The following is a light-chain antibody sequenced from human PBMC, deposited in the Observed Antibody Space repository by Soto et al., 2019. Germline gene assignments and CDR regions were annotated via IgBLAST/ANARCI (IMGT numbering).Light chain of an antibody. CDR3: QAYDSSRYV. CDR1: SSNIGAGYD. J-gene: IGLJ1*01. V-gene: IGLV1-40*01. CDR2: GNS. Sequence: HSVLTQPPSVSGAPGQRVTISCTGSSSNIGAGYDVHWYQQLPGTAPKLLIYGNSNRPSGVPDRFSGSKSGTSASLAITGLQAEDEADYYCQAYDSSRYVFGTGTKLTVL.